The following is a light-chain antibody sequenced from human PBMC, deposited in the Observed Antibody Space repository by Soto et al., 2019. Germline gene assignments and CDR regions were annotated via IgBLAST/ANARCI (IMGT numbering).Light chain of an antibody. CDR3: QQYGNSPQT. V-gene: IGKV3-20*01. CDR1: QTVSSSF. CDR2: AAS. J-gene: IGKJ1*01. Sequence: EIVVTQSACTLSLSPGERATLSCRASQTVSSSFLAWYQQTPGQAPRLLIYAASSRATGIPDRFSGSGSGTDFTLTISRLEPEDFAVYYCQQYGNSPQTFGQGTKVDIK.